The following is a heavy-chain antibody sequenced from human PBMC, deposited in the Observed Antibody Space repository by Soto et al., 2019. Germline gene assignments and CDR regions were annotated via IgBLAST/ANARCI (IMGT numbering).Heavy chain of an antibody. J-gene: IGHJ4*02. Sequence: SETLSLTCTVSGFSINTNYYWGWIRQPPGKGLEWIGSIWHSGSVYHNPSLKSRVTMSIDTSKNEFSLRLNSMTAADTAVYFCATTGTYHRFCSGDYWGLGTLVTVSS. D-gene: IGHD3-3*01. V-gene: IGHV4-38-2*02. CDR2: IWHSGSV. CDR3: ATTGTYHRFCSGDY. CDR1: GFSINTNYY.